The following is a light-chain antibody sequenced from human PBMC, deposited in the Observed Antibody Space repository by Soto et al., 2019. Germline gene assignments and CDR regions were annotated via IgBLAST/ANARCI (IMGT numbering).Light chain of an antibody. CDR3: CSYVTTPEI. CDR1: SSDVDDYRY. CDR2: DGN. Sequence: QSALAQPRSVSGSPGQLPTISCTGTSSDVDDYRYVSWYQQYPGKAPKLVIYDGNKRPSGVPDRFSGSNSGNTASLTISGLQAEDEADYYCCSYVTTPEIFGTGTKLTVL. V-gene: IGLV2-11*01. J-gene: IGLJ1*01.